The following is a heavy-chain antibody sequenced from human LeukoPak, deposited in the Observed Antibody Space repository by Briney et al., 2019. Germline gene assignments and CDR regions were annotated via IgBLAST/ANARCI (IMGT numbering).Heavy chain of an antibody. CDR1: GYTFTSYD. V-gene: IGHV1-8*01. CDR2: MNPNSGNT. CDR3: ARLSPPGAHYNMDV. Sequence: ASVKVSCKASGYTFTSYDINWVRQATGQGLEWMGWMNPNSGNTGYAQKFQGRVTMTRNTSISTAYMELSSLRSEDTAVYYCARLSPPGAHYNMDVWGQGTTVTVSS. J-gene: IGHJ6*02.